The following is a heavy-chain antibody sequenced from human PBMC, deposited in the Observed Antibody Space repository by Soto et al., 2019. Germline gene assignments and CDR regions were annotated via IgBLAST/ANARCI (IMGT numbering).Heavy chain of an antibody. J-gene: IGHJ4*02. V-gene: IGHV4-34*01. CDR2: INHSGST. Sequence: AETLSLTCAVYGGSFSGYYWSWIRQPPGKGLEWIGEINHSGSTNYNPSLKSRVTTSVDTSKNRFSLKLSSVTAADTAVYYCARESLTGNTGWGQGTLVNVSS. CDR1: GGSFSGYY. CDR3: ARESLTGNTG. D-gene: IGHD1-7*01.